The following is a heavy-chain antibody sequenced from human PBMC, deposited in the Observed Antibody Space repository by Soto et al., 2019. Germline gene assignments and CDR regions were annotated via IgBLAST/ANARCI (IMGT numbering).Heavy chain of an antibody. CDR3: AIVPTSVYDFWSGPAPEFDY. CDR1: GYTFTSYA. Sequence: GASVKVSCKASGYTFTSYAMHWVRQAPGQRLEWMGWINAGNGKTKYSQKFQGRVTITRDTSASTAYMELSSLRSEDTAVYYFAIVPTSVYDFWSGPAPEFDYWGQGTLVTVSS. J-gene: IGHJ4*02. D-gene: IGHD3-3*01. V-gene: IGHV1-3*01. CDR2: INAGNGKT.